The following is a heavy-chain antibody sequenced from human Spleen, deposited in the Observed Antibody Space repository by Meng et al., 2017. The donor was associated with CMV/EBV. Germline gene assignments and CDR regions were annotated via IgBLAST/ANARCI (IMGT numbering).Heavy chain of an antibody. D-gene: IGHD6-19*01. CDR2: IRYDGSDK. CDR3: AKGRVVGWVASGWYFDWFDA. J-gene: IGHJ5*02. Sequence: GESLKISCAASGFIFSSFDMHWVRQAPGKGLEWVAFIRYDGSDKYYTDSLKGRFTISRDNSKNTFYMEMNSLRPEDTAVYYCAKGRVVGWVASGWYFDWFDAWGQGTPVTVSS. CDR1: GFIFSSFD. V-gene: IGHV3-30*02.